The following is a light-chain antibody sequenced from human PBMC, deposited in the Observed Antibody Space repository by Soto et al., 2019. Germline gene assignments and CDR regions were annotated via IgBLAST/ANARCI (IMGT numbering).Light chain of an antibody. CDR2: GAS. Sequence: EIVMTQSPATLSVSPGERATLSCRAGQSVSGNLAWYQQKPGQAPTLLIYGASTRATGIPARFSGSGSGTEFTLTISSLQSEDFAVYYCQQYNTWPTFGQGTRLEIK. CDR3: QQYNTWPT. CDR1: QSVSGN. V-gene: IGKV3-15*01. J-gene: IGKJ5*01.